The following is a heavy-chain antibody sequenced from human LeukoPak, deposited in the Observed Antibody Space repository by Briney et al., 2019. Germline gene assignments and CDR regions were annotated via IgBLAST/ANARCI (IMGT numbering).Heavy chain of an antibody. CDR3: AREYSSSLWGDYYFDY. D-gene: IGHD6-6*01. V-gene: IGHV4-39*07. CDR2: IYYSGST. Sequence: SETLSLTCTVSGGSISSSSYYWGWIRQPPGKGLEWIGSIYYSGSTNYNPSLKSRVTISVDTSKNQFSLKLSSVTAADTAVYYCAREYSSSLWGDYYFDYWGQGTLVTVSS. J-gene: IGHJ4*02. CDR1: GGSISSSSYY.